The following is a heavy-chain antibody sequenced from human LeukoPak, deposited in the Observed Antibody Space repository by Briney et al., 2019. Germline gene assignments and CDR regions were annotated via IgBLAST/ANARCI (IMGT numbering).Heavy chain of an antibody. CDR1: GFTFSSYA. J-gene: IGHJ4*02. CDR3: ARDDGYSRY. D-gene: IGHD6-13*01. Sequence: GGSLRLSCAASGFTFSSYAMHWVRQAPGKGLEYVSAISSNGGSTYYANSVKGRFTISRDNSKNTLYLQMGSLRAEDMAVYYCARDDGYSRYWGQGTLVTVSS. V-gene: IGHV3-64*01. CDR2: ISSNGGST.